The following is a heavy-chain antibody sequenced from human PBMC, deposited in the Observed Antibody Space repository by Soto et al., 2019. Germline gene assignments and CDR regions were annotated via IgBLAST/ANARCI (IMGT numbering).Heavy chain of an antibody. CDR2: IIPIFGPA. CDR3: ATGSFTSTGGRIGYHYNAMDV. Sequence: SVKVSCKSSGGTFSSHSINWVRQAPGQGLEWMGGIIPIFGPANFAKKVQGRVTITADESTTTAYMELSSLTSEDTAVYYCATGSFTSTGGRIGYHYNAMDVWGQGTTGTVSS. D-gene: IGHD1-1*01. V-gene: IGHV1-69*13. J-gene: IGHJ6*02. CDR1: GGTFSSHS.